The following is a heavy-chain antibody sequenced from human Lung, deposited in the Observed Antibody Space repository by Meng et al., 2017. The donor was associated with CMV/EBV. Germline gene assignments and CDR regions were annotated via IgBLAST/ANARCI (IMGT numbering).Heavy chain of an antibody. Sequence: ASVXVSCKASGYTFSTYDITWVRQATGQGLEWMGWMNPNSGDTGNAQKFQGRVTMTRNTSISTAYMDMSSLRSDDTAVSYFARGPIGSVSNWGKGTLVTVSS. CDR3: ARGPIGSVSN. CDR2: MNPNSGDT. V-gene: IGHV1-8*01. CDR1: GYTFSTYD. J-gene: IGHJ4*02.